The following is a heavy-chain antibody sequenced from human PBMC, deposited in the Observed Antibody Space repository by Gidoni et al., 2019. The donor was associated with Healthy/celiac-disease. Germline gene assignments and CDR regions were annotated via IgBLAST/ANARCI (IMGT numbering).Heavy chain of an antibody. Sequence: QVQLQESGPGLVKPSQTLSLTCTVSGGSISSGGYYWSWIRQHPGKGLGWIGYIYYSGSTYYTPSLKSRVTISLATSKNQFSLKLSSVTAADTAVYYCARKRNTAMGSFDYWGQGTLVTVSS. CDR2: IYYSGST. J-gene: IGHJ4*02. CDR1: GGSISSGGYY. CDR3: ARKRNTAMGSFDY. V-gene: IGHV4-31*03. D-gene: IGHD5-18*01.